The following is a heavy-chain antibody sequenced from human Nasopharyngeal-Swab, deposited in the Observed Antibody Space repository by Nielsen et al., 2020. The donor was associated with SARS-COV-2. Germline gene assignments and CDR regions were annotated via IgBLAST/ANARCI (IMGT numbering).Heavy chain of an antibody. CDR1: GFTFDDYA. CDR2: ISWNSGSI. J-gene: IGHJ4*02. Sequence: SLKISCAASGFTFDDYAMHWVRQAPGKGLEWVSGISWNSGSIGYADSVKGRFTISRDNAKNSLYLQMNSLRAEDTAVYYCAREGAAMVMFGLDYWGQGTLVTVSS. CDR3: AREGAAMVMFGLDY. V-gene: IGHV3-9*01. D-gene: IGHD5-18*01.